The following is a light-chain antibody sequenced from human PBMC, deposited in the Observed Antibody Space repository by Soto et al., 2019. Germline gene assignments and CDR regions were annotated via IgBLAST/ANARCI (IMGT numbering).Light chain of an antibody. CDR2: GNN. Sequence: QLVLTQPPSVSGAPGQRVTISCTGSSSNIGAGYDVHWYQQLPGTAPKLLIYGNNNRPSGVPDRFSGSKSDTSASLAITGLQAEDEADYYCQSYDSSLSGVVFGGGTQLTVL. CDR1: SSNIGAGYD. J-gene: IGLJ2*01. V-gene: IGLV1-40*01. CDR3: QSYDSSLSGVV.